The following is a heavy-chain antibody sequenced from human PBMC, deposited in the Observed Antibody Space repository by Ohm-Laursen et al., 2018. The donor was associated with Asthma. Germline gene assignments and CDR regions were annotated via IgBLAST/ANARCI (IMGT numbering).Heavy chain of an antibody. CDR3: AKGIVPVYYYGLDV. CDR1: GFTFSSYG. D-gene: IGHD1-26*01. V-gene: IGHV3-30*18. J-gene: IGHJ6*02. CDR2: ISYDGSTE. Sequence: SLRLSCAATGFTFSSYGMHWVRQAPGKGLECVALISYDGSTESYADSVKGRFTISRDNFKNTVHLDTNSLRAEDTAVYHCAKGIVPVYYYGLDVWGQGTTVTVSS.